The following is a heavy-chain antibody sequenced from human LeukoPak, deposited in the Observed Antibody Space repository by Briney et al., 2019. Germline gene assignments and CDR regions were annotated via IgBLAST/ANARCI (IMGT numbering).Heavy chain of an antibody. D-gene: IGHD1-26*01. J-gene: IGHJ4*02. CDR1: GYTFTGYY. CDR2: INPNSGGT. Sequence: ASVKVSCKASGYTFTGYYMHWVRQAPGQGLEWMGRINPNSGGTNYAQKLQGRVTMTTDTSTSTAYMELRSLRSDDTAVYYCARDCFPKCSVGARTYFDYWGQGTLVTVSS. V-gene: IGHV1-2*06. CDR3: ARDCFPKCSVGARTYFDY.